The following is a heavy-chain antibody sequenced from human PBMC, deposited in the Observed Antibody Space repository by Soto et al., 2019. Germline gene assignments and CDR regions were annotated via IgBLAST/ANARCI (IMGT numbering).Heavy chain of an antibody. J-gene: IGHJ3*02. Sequence: EVQLVESGGGLVQPGGSLRLSCAASGFTVSSNYMSWVRQAPGKGLEWVSVIYSGGSTYYADSVKGRCTISRDNSKNTLYLQMNSLRAEDTAVYYCARSITIFEKGAFDIWGQGTMVTVSS. CDR3: ARSITIFEKGAFDI. V-gene: IGHV3-66*01. CDR1: GFTVSSNY. CDR2: IYSGGST. D-gene: IGHD3-3*01.